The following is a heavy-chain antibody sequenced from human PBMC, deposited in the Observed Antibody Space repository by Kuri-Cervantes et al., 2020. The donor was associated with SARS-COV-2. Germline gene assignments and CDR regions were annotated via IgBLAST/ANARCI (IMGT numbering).Heavy chain of an antibody. CDR2: IYHSGST. CDR3: ATPFGVVPY. V-gene: IGHV4-30-2*01. CDR1: GFTFSSYA. J-gene: IGHJ4*02. D-gene: IGHD3-3*01. Sequence: SCAASGFTFSSYAMSWVRQAPGKGLEWIGYIYHSGSTYYNPSLKSRVTISVDRSKNQFSLKLRSVTAADTAVYYCATPFGVVPYWGRGTLVTVSS.